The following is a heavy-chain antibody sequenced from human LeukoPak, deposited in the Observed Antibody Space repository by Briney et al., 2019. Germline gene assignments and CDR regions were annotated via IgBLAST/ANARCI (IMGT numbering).Heavy chain of an antibody. V-gene: IGHV3-30*02. CDR3: AKGARYGPWDY. CDR2: ISNDGNNE. CDR1: GFTFSTYG. D-gene: IGHD4-17*01. Sequence: GGSLRLSCAASGFTFSTYGIHWARQAPGKGLEWVAFISNDGNNEYYSDSVKGRFTVSRDNSKNMLYLQMNSLRGEDTAVYYCAKGARYGPWDYWGRGTLLTVSS. J-gene: IGHJ4*02.